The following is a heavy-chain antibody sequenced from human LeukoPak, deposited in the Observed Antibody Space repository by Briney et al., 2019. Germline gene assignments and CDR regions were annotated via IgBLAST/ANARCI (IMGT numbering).Heavy chain of an antibody. CDR2: IYYSGST. Sequence: SETLSLTCAVYGGSFSGYYWSWIRQHPGKGLEWIGYIYYSGSTYYNPSLKSRVTISVDTSKNQFSLKLSSVTAADTAAYYCAREGHYYDSSGYYPGMAFDIWGQGTMVTVSS. V-gene: IGHV4-31*11. CDR3: AREGHYYDSSGYYPGMAFDI. J-gene: IGHJ3*02. D-gene: IGHD3-22*01. CDR1: GGSFSGYY.